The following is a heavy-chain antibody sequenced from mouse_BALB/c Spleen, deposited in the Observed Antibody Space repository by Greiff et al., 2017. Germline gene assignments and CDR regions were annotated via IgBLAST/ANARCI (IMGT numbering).Heavy chain of an antibody. D-gene: IGHD1-1*01. CDR2: ISSGGSYT. CDR3: ASRYYYGSFDY. CDR1: GFTFSSYA. J-gene: IGHJ2*01. Sequence: EVKVVESGGGLVKPGGSLKLSCAASGFTFSSYAMSWVRQSPEKRLEWVATISSGGSYTYYPDSVKGRFTISRDNAKNTLYLQMSSLKSEDTAMYYCASRYYYGSFDYWGQGTTLTVSS. V-gene: IGHV5-6*03.